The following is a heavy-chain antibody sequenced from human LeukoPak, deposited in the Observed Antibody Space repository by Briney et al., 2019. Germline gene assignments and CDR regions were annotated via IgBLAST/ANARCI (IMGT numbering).Heavy chain of an antibody. J-gene: IGHJ6*03. CDR2: IYSGGGT. CDR1: GFTVSSNY. D-gene: IGHD1-1*01. V-gene: IGHV3-53*01. CDR3: ARYWDEGEYHYYYMDV. Sequence: PGGSLRLSCTASGFTVSSNYMSWVRQAPGKGLEWVSVIYSGGGTYYADSVKGRFTISRDNSKNTLYLQMNSLRAEDTALYHCARYWDEGEYHYYYMDVWGKGTTVTVSS.